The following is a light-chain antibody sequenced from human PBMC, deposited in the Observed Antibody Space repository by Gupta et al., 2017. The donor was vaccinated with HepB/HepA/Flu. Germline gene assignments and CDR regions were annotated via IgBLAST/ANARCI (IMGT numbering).Light chain of an antibody. Sequence: DIQLTQSPSFLSASVGDRVTITCRASQDISSYLAWYQQKPGKAPKLLIYGASTLQSGVPSRFSGSGSETXFTLTIXSLQPEDFATYYCQQLNTYPRTFGXGTKVEIK. CDR1: QDISSY. CDR3: QQLNTYPRT. V-gene: IGKV1-9*01. CDR2: GAS. J-gene: IGKJ1*01.